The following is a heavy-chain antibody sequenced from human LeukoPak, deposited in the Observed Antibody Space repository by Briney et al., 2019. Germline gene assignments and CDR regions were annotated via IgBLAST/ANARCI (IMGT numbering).Heavy chain of an antibody. V-gene: IGHV1-18*01. J-gene: IGHJ3*02. CDR1: GYTFASYG. Sequence: GASVKVSCKASGYTFASYGISWVRQAPGQGLEWMGWISAYNGNTNYAQKLQGRVTMTTDTSTSTAYMELRSLRSDDTAVYYCARGFPTSSADAFDIWGQGTTVTVSS. CDR2: ISAYNGNT. D-gene: IGHD6-6*01. CDR3: ARGFPTSSADAFDI.